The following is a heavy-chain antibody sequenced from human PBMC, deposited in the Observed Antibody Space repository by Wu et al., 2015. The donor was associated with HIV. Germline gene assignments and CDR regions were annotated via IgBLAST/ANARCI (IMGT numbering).Heavy chain of an antibody. Sequence: QVQLVQSGAEVKKPGASVKVSCKTSGYTFTSYGISWVRQAPGQGLEWMGWISVYNGNTNYAQKFQGRVTMTTDTSTRTAYMELRSLRSDDTAVYYCAREEVPYDYVWGSYRNGPDYWGQGTLVTVSS. D-gene: IGHD3-16*02. J-gene: IGHJ4*02. CDR3: AREEVPYDYVWGSYRNGPDY. CDR1: GYTFTSYG. CDR2: ISVYNGNT. V-gene: IGHV1-18*01.